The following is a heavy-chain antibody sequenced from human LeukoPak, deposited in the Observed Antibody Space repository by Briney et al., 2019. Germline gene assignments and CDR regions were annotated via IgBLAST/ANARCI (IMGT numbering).Heavy chain of an antibody. CDR2: IYHSGTT. CDR1: GYSITSSSW. Sequence: SETLSLTCAVSGYSITSSSWWGWVRQPPGKGLEWIGYIYHSGTTYYNPSLQSRVTMSVDTSKNQFSLKLSSVTAVDTAVYYCARGPYIAARGWDYYGMDVWGQGTTVTVSS. CDR3: ARGPYIAARGWDYYGMDV. V-gene: IGHV4-28*01. D-gene: IGHD6-6*01. J-gene: IGHJ6*02.